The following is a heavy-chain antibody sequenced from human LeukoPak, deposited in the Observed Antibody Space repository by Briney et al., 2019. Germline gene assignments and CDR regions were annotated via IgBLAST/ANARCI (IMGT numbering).Heavy chain of an antibody. D-gene: IGHD2-2*02. CDR2: IYSGDRT. CDR1: GFTVSSKY. Sequence: SGGSLRLSCAASGFTVSSKYMSWVRQAPGKGVEWVSVIYSGDRTYFADSVKGRFTISRDNFKNILYLQMNSLRADDTAVYYCARDLYLSYWGQGTLVTVSS. V-gene: IGHV3-66*01. J-gene: IGHJ4*02. CDR3: ARDLYLSY.